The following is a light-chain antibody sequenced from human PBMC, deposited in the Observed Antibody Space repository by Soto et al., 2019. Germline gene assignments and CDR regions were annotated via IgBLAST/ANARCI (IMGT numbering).Light chain of an antibody. CDR1: SGDVGSYNY. CDR2: EVT. Sequence: QSALTQPPSASGSPGQSVTISCTGTSGDVGSYNYVSWYQQHPGRAPKLMIYEVTKRPSGVPDRFSGSKSGNTASLTVSGLQAADEADYYCSSYAGSNNFPYVFGTGTKVTVL. V-gene: IGLV2-8*01. CDR3: SSYAGSNNFPYV. J-gene: IGLJ1*01.